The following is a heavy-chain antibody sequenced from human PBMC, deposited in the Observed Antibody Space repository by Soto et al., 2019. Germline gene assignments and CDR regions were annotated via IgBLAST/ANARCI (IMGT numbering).Heavy chain of an antibody. Sequence: SETLSLTCNVSGASIRSGGYYWSWLRQSPGKGLEWIGHIYYTGSTFHSPSLKSRLTISLDTSKNQFSLDLRSVTAADTAMYHCARIEMASIKWGRGALVTVYS. CDR3: ARIEMASIK. CDR1: GASIRSGGYY. J-gene: IGHJ4*02. CDR2: IYYTGST. V-gene: IGHV4-31*03.